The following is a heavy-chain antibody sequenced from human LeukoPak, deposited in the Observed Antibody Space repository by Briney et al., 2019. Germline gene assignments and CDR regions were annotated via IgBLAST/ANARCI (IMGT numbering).Heavy chain of an antibody. V-gene: IGHV1-8*01. CDR2: VNPNSGNT. J-gene: IGHJ5*02. D-gene: IGHD1-26*01. CDR1: GYTFTSYD. CDR3: ARPSPWENWFDP. Sequence: ASVKVSCMASGYTFTSYDINWVRQATGQGLEWMGWVNPNSGNTGYAQKFQGRVTMTRNTSISTAYMELSSLRSEDTAVYYCARPSPWENWFDPWGQGTLVTVSS.